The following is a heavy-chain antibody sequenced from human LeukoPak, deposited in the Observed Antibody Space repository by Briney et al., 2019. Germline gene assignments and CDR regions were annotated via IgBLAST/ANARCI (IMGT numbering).Heavy chain of an antibody. V-gene: IGHV3-23*01. CDR1: GFTFSSYA. D-gene: IGHD3-22*01. CDR2: ISGSGGST. CDR3: AKDQVRIYYDLPTYDY. J-gene: IGHJ4*02. Sequence: QPGGSLRLSCAASGFTFSSYAMSWVRQAPGKGLEWVSAISGSGGSTYYADSVKGRFTTSRDNSKNTLYLQMNSLRAEDTAVYYCAKDQVRIYYDLPTYDYWGQGTLVTVSS.